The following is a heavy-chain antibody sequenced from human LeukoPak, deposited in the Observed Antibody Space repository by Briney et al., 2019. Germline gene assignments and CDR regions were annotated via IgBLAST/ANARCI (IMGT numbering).Heavy chain of an antibody. J-gene: IGHJ3*02. CDR3: ARIGVDAFDI. D-gene: IGHD2/OR15-2a*01. CDR2: ISGSGGST. CDR1: GFTFSSYG. V-gene: IGHV3-23*01. Sequence: TGGSLRLSCEASGFTFSSYGMSWVRQAPGKGLEWVSAISGSGGSTYYADSVKGRFTISRDNSKNTLYLQMNSLRAEDTAVYYCARIGVDAFDIWGQGTMVTVSS.